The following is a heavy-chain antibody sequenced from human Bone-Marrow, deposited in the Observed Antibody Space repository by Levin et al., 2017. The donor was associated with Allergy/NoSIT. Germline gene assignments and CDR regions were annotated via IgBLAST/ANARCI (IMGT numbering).Heavy chain of an antibody. CDR2: ISWNSGSI. Sequence: GGSLRLSCAASGFTFDDYAMHWVRQAPGKGLEWVSGISWNSGSIGYADSVKGRFTISRDNAKNSLYLQMNSLRAEDTALYYCAKDSGGNSGYFDYWGQGTLVTVSS. J-gene: IGHJ4*02. CDR1: GFTFDDYA. D-gene: IGHD4-23*01. CDR3: AKDSGGNSGYFDY. V-gene: IGHV3-9*01.